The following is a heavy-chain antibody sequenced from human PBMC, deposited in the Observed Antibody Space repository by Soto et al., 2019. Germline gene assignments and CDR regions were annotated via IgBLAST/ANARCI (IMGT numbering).Heavy chain of an antibody. J-gene: IGHJ4*02. V-gene: IGHV3-33*01. Sequence: QVQLVESGGGVVQPGRSLRLSCAASGFTFSSYGMHWVRQAPGKGLEWVAVIWYDGSNKYYADSVKGRFTISRDNSKNTLYLQMNSMRAEDTDVYYCARYFAFWGQLTLVTVSS. CDR2: IWYDGSNK. D-gene: IGHD3-9*01. CDR1: GFTFSSYG. CDR3: ARYFAF.